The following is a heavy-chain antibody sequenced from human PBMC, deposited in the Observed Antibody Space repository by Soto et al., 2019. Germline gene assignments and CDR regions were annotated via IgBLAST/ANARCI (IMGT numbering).Heavy chain of an antibody. J-gene: IGHJ3*02. CDR3: ARDIAARLIPDAFDI. D-gene: IGHD6-6*01. Sequence: SVKVSCKASGGTFSSYAISWVRQAPGQGLEWMGGIIPIFGTANYAQKFQGRVTVTADESTSTAYMELSSLRSEDTAVYYCARDIAARLIPDAFDIWGQGTMVTVSS. CDR1: GGTFSSYA. V-gene: IGHV1-69*13. CDR2: IIPIFGTA.